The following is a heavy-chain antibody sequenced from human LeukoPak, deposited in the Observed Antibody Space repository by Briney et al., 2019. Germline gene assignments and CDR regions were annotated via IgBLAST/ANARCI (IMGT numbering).Heavy chain of an antibody. Sequence: GGSLRLSCAASGFTFSSYGMHWVRQAPGKGLEWVAFIRYDGSNKYYADSVKGRFTISRDNSKNTLYLQMNSLRAEDTAVYYCAKVGVVVIASPRDAFDIWGQGTMVTVSS. J-gene: IGHJ3*02. CDR1: GFTFSSYG. V-gene: IGHV3-30*02. D-gene: IGHD2-21*01. CDR2: IRYDGSNK. CDR3: AKVGVVVIASPRDAFDI.